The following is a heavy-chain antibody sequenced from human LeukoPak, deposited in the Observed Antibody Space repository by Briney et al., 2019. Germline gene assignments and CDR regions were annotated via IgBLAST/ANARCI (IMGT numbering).Heavy chain of an antibody. J-gene: IGHJ6*02. Sequence: GPSLRLSCAASGFIFSNHEMTGVRQAPGGGQEWGSYINDGCYTIYLAVSVKRRFAISRDNAKSSVYLEMNSLRAEDTGVYFCARGSRGQRYESLGLDVWGQGTTVTVS. CDR3: ARGSRGQRYESLGLDV. CDR2: INDGCYTI. CDR1: GFIFSNHE. D-gene: IGHD5-18*01. V-gene: IGHV3-48*03.